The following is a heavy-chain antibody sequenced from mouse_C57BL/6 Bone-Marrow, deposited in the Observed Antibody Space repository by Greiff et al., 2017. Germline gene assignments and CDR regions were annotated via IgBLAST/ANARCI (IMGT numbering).Heavy chain of an antibody. V-gene: IGHV1-5*01. CDR3: TKDGYYDWYFDV. Sequence: EVQLQQSGTVLARPGASVKMSCKTSGYTFTSYWMHWVKQRPGQGLEWIGAIYPGNSDTSYNQKFKGKAKLTAVTSASTAYMELSSLTNEDSAVYYCTKDGYYDWYFDVGGTGTTVTVSS. CDR2: IYPGNSDT. D-gene: IGHD2-3*01. CDR1: GYTFTSYW. J-gene: IGHJ1*03.